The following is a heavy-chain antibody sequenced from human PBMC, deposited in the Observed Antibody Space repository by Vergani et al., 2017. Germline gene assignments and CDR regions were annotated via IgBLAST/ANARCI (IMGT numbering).Heavy chain of an antibody. V-gene: IGHV3-33*01. J-gene: IGHJ4*02. CDR2: IWYDGSNK. Sequence: QVQLVESGGGVVQPGRSLRLSCAASGFTFSSYGMHWVRQAPGKGLEWVAVIWYDGSNKYYADSVKGRFTISRDNSKNTLYLQMNSLGAEDTAVYYCARDRDYYFDYWGQGTLVTVSS. D-gene: IGHD5-24*01. CDR1: GFTFSSYG. CDR3: ARDRDYYFDY.